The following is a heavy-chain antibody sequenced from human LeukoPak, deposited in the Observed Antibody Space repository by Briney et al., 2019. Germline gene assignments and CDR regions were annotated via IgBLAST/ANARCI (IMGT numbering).Heavy chain of an antibody. CDR1: GFTFSSYA. V-gene: IGHV3-23*01. CDR2: IWGTDDKT. D-gene: IGHD2-15*01. CDR3: AKTQGYYDA. Sequence: GSLRLSCAASGFTFSSYAMSWVRQAPGKGLELVSGIWGTDDKTVYGDAVKGRFTISRDNSKNTLYLQMNSLRADDTAVYYCAKTQGYYDAWGQGALVTVSS. J-gene: IGHJ5*02.